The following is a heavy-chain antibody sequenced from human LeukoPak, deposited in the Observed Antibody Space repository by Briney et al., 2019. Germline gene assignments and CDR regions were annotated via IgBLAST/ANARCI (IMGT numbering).Heavy chain of an antibody. CDR2: ISRNSGSI. Sequence: GRSLRLSCGATGFTFDDYAMHWVRQAPVKGLERVSGISRNSGSIGYADSVKGRFTISRDNAKNSLYLQMNSLRAEDMALYYCAKGVSGSYQGYYFDHWGQGTLVTVSS. D-gene: IGHD1-26*01. CDR1: GFTFDDYA. CDR3: AKGVSGSYQGYYFDH. V-gene: IGHV3-9*03. J-gene: IGHJ4*02.